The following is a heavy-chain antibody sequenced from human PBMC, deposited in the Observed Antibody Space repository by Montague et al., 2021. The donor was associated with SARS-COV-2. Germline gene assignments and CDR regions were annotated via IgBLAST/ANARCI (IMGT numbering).Heavy chain of an antibody. Sequence: SLSLSFSASGFRVSSNYMTWVRQAPGRGLEWVSTLYIDGRPFYTDSVKGRFTISRHISQNTLYLQMNSLRAEDTAVYYCARYAWYYGSGQWGQGTLVTVSS. CDR2: LYIDGRP. D-gene: IGHD3-10*01. J-gene: IGHJ4*02. CDR3: ARYAWYYGSGQ. CDR1: GFRVSSNY. V-gene: IGHV3-53*04.